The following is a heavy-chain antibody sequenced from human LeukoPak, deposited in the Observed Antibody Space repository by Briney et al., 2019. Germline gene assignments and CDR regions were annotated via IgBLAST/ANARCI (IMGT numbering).Heavy chain of an antibody. D-gene: IGHD3-3*01. Sequence: GGSLRLSCAASGFTLSSYWMSWVRQAPGKGLEWVANIKQDGSEKYYVDSVKGRFTISRDNSKNTPYLQMNSLRAEDTAVYYCARGGYDFWSGYYLLWGQGTLVTVSS. J-gene: IGHJ4*02. CDR2: IKQDGSEK. CDR1: GFTLSSYW. CDR3: ARGGYDFWSGYYLL. V-gene: IGHV3-7*01.